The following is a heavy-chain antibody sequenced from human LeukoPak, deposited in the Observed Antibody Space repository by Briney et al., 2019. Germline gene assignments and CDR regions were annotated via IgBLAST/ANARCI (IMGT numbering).Heavy chain of an antibody. J-gene: IGHJ5*02. CDR3: ARGGGEFDP. Sequence: GGSLRLSCVASGFTFSNYWMSWVRQAPGKGLEWVANIKQDGSEKYYVDSVKGRFTISRDNAKNSLYLQMNSLRAEDTAVYYCARGGGEFDPWGQGTLVTVS. V-gene: IGHV3-7*01. CDR1: GFTFSNYW. D-gene: IGHD6-25*01. CDR2: IKQDGSEK.